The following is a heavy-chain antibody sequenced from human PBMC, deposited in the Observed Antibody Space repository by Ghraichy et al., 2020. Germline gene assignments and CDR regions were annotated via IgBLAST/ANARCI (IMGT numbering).Heavy chain of an antibody. J-gene: IGHJ4*02. Sequence: GESLRLSCAASGFTFSSYWMHWVRQAPGKGLVWVSRINSDGSSTSYADSVKGRFTISRDNAKNTLYLQMNSLRAEDTAVYYCAREYDSSGHDYWGQGTLVTVSS. CDR2: INSDGSST. CDR1: GFTFSSYW. V-gene: IGHV3-74*01. CDR3: AREYDSSGHDY. D-gene: IGHD3-22*01.